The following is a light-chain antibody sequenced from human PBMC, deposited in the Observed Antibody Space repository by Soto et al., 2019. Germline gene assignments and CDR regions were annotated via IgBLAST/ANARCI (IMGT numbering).Light chain of an antibody. CDR2: ADN. CDR1: SSNIGAGFD. J-gene: IGLJ2*01. Sequence: QLVLTQPPSVSGAPGQRVTISCTGTSSNIGAGFDVHWYQVLPGAAPKLLIYADNNRPSGVPDRFSGSKSGTSASLAITGLQAEDEADYYCQSYDSRPPVIFGGGTKLTVL. V-gene: IGLV1-40*01. CDR3: QSYDSRPPVI.